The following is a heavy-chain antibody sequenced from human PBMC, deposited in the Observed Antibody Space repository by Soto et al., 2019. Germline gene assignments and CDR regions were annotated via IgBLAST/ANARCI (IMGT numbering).Heavy chain of an antibody. Sequence: QVQLVQSGTEVKRPGASVKVSCKASGYSFTSYAIHWLRQAPGQRLEWMGWINGGNGNTKYSQKFQGRVTISRDTSATTAYMELSSLRSEDTAVYYCAKGDDLWRAFDYWGQGTLVTVSS. CDR1: GYSFTSYA. V-gene: IGHV1-3*01. CDR3: AKGDDLWRAFDY. J-gene: IGHJ4*02. CDR2: INGGNGNT. D-gene: IGHD3-3*01.